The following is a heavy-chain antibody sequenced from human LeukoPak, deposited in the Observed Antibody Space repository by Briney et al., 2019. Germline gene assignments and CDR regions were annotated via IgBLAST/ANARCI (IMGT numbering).Heavy chain of an antibody. CDR1: GGTFSSYA. V-gene: IGHV1-69*01. CDR3: ARHMTRIVVGEFDY. J-gene: IGHJ4*02. Sequence: SVKVSCKASGGTFSSYAISWVRQAPGQGLEWMGGIIPIFGTANYAQKFQGRVTITADESTSTAYMELSSLRSEDTAVYYCARHMTRIVVGEFDYWGQGTLVTVSS. D-gene: IGHD3-22*01. CDR2: IIPIFGTA.